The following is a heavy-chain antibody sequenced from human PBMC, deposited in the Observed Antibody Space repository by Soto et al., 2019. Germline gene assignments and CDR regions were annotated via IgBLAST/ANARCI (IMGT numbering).Heavy chain of an antibody. CDR1: GFPFSNHA. D-gene: IGHD2-15*01. CDR3: ARDPGVGYCSGGSCYVPDF. J-gene: IGHJ4*02. V-gene: IGHV3-30-3*01. CDR2: LSFDGTNE. Sequence: QVHLVESGGGVVQPGRSLRLSCAATGFPFSNHAMHRVRQAPGKGLEWVALLSFDGTNEYYADSVKGRFTISGDNTNNMLFLQMNSLRPEDTAVYYCARDPGVGYCSGGSCYVPDFWGQGTLVTVSS.